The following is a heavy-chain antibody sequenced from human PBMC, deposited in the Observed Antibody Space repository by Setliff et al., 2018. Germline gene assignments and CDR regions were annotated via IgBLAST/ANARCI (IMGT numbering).Heavy chain of an antibody. J-gene: IGHJ6*03. D-gene: IGHD1-26*01. Sequence: KPSETLSLTCTVSGGSISSSSYYWGWIRQPPGKGLEWIGSIYYSGSTYYNPSLKSRVTISGDTSKNQVSLRLSSVTAADTAVYYCATRKSSGRLYYMDVWGKGTTVTVSS. CDR2: IYYSGST. V-gene: IGHV4-39*07. CDR3: ATRKSSGRLYYMDV. CDR1: GGSISSSSYY.